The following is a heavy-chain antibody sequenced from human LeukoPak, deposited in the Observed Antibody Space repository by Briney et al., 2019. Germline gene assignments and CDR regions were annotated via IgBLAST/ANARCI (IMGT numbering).Heavy chain of an antibody. D-gene: IGHD3-10*01. V-gene: IGHV1-69*05. J-gene: IGHJ6*03. CDR2: IIPIFGTA. Sequence: ASVKVSCKASGGTFSSYAISWVRQAPGQGLEWMGRIIPIFGTANYAQKFQGRVAITTDESTNKAYMELSSPRSEDTAVYYCARDRWAITMVRGVYYMDVWGKGTTVTVSS. CDR1: GGTFSSYA. CDR3: ARDRWAITMVRGVYYMDV.